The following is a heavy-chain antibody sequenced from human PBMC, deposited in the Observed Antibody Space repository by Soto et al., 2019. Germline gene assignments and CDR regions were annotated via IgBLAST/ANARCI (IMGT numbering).Heavy chain of an antibody. CDR2: IYSGGST. CDR3: ARSGYSYGPFDY. CDR1: GFTVSNTY. D-gene: IGHD5-18*01. Sequence: GGSLRLSCAASGFTVSNTYMSWVRQAPGKGLEWVSVIYSGGSTYYADSVKGRFTISRDNSKNTLYLQMNSLRAEDTAVYYCARSGYSYGPFDYWGQGTLVTVSS. V-gene: IGHV3-53*01. J-gene: IGHJ4*02.